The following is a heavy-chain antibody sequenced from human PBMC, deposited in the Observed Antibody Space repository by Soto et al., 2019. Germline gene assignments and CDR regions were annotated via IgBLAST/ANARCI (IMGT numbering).Heavy chain of an antibody. CDR3: AKDLLSTVTTLGH. D-gene: IGHD4-17*01. CDR1: GYTFSSYV. CDR2: ISGAGTSK. J-gene: IGHJ4*01. V-gene: IGHV3-23*01. Sequence: EVQLLDSGGGFVQPGGSLRLSCAASGYTFSSYVMTWVRLAPGKGLEWVSSISGAGTSKFYADSVKGRFTISRYNSKNILYLEMDSLRAEDTAVYYCAKDLLSTVTTLGHWGHGTLVTVS.